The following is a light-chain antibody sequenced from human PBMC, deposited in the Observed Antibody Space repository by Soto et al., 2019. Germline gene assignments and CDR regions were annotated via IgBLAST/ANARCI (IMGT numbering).Light chain of an antibody. CDR3: QHYNNWPRT. CDR2: GAS. V-gene: IGKV3-15*01. J-gene: IGKJ1*01. Sequence: EIVMTQSPATLSVSPGERATLSCRASQSFRSNLAWYQQKPGQAPSLLIYGASTRATGIPARFSGSGSGTEFTLTISSLQSEDFAVYYCQHYNNWPRTFGQGTKVEIK. CDR1: QSFRSN.